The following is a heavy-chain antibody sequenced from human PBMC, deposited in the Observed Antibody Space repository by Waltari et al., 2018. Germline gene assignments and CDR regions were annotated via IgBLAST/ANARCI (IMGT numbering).Heavy chain of an antibody. D-gene: IGHD1-1*01. V-gene: IGHV1-69*08. CDR2: IIPIFGTA. CDR1: GGTFRSYA. J-gene: IGHJ6*02. Sequence: QVQLVQSGAEVKKPGSSVTVSCKASGGTFRSYAISWVRQAPGQGLEWMGRIIPIFGTANYAQKFQGRVTITADKSTSTAYMKLSSLRSEDTAVYYCARTGANDYYYYGMDVWGQGTTVTVSS. CDR3: ARTGANDYYYYGMDV.